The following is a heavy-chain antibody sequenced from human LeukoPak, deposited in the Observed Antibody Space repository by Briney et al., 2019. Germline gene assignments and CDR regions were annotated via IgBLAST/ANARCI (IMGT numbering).Heavy chain of an antibody. CDR3: ARDRGYDFWSGYFAVTTDAFDN. CDR1: GGSISSYY. V-gene: IGHV4-59*01. J-gene: IGHJ3*02. Sequence: SETLSLTCTVSGGSISSYYWSWIRQPPGKGLEWIVYIYYSGSTNYNPSLKSRVTISVDTSKNQFSLKLSSVTAADTAVYYCARDRGYDFWSGYFAVTTDAFDNWGQGTMVTVSS. D-gene: IGHD3-3*01. CDR2: IYYSGST.